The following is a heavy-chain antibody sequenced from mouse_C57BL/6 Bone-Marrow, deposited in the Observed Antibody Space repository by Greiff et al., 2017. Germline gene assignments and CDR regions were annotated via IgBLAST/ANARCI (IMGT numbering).Heavy chain of an antibody. V-gene: IGHV2-3*01. Sequence: VKVVESGPGLVAPSQSLSITCTVSGFSLTSYGVSWVRQPPGKGLEWLGVIWGEGSTNYHSALISRLSISKDNSKSQVFLKLNSLQTDDTATYYCAKKGDGYPLYYYAMDYWGQGTSVTVSS. D-gene: IGHD2-3*01. J-gene: IGHJ4*01. CDR3: AKKGDGYPLYYYAMDY. CDR1: GFSLTSYG. CDR2: IWGEGST.